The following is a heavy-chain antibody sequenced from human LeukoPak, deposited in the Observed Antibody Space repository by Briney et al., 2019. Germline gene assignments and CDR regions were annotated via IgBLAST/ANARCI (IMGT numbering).Heavy chain of an antibody. V-gene: IGHV1-69*01. Sequence: GSSVKVSCKASGGTFSSYAISWVRQAPGQGLEWLGGLIPIFGTANYAQKFQGRVTITADESTSTAYMELSSLRSEDTAVYYCARRSGDWFDPWGQGTLVTVSS. CDR1: GGTFSSYA. CDR2: LIPIFGTA. J-gene: IGHJ5*02. CDR3: ARRSGDWFDP.